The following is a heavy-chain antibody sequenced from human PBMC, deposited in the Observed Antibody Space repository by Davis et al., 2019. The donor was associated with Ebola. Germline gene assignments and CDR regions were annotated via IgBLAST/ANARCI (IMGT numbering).Heavy chain of an antibody. CDR3: ANGGIAAAGNGMDV. CDR2: ISYDGSNK. V-gene: IGHV3-30*18. J-gene: IGHJ6*04. D-gene: IGHD6-13*01. CDR1: GFTFSSYG. Sequence: PGGSLRLSCAASGFTFSSYGMHWVRQAPGKGLEWVAVISYDGSNKYYADSVKGRFTISRDNSKNTLYLQMNSLRAEDTAVYYCANGGIAAAGNGMDVWGKGTTVTVSS.